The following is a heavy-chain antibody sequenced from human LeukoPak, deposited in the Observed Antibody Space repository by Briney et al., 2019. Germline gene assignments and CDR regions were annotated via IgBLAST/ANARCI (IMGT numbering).Heavy chain of an antibody. CDR1: GFIFSNYA. D-gene: IGHD3-10*01. CDR3: ARDGSGSDFSLDY. J-gene: IGHJ4*02. V-gene: IGHV3-7*04. CDR2: IRPDGSNI. Sequence: PGGSLRLSCTTSGFIFSNYAMSWVRQAPGKGLEWVADIRPDGSNIYNVDSVRGRFTISRDNAKNSLFLQMNSLKDEDTAVYYCARDGSGSDFSLDYWGQGTLVTVSS.